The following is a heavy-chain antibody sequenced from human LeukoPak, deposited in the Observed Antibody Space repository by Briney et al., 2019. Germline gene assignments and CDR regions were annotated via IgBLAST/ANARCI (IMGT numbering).Heavy chain of an antibody. CDR3: AKGGDYVDYLDQ. Sequence: GGSLRLSCAASGFTFSSYAMHWVRQAPGKGLEWVAVISYDGSNKYYADSVKGRFTISRDNSKNTLYLQMSSLRVEDTAVYYCAKGGDYVDYLDQWGQGTLVTVSS. CDR2: ISYDGSNK. V-gene: IGHV3-30*04. D-gene: IGHD4-17*01. J-gene: IGHJ4*02. CDR1: GFTFSSYA.